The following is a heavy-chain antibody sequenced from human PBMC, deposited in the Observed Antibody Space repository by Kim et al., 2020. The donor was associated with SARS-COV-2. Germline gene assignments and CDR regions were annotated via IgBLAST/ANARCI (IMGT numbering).Heavy chain of an antibody. J-gene: IGHJ6*02. D-gene: IGHD1-26*01. Sequence: ASVKVSCKASGYTFTSYYMHWVRQAPGQGLEWMGIINPSGGSTSYAQKFQGRVTMTRDTSTSTVYMELSSLRSEDTAVYYCAREEMADGELYYYYGMDVWGQGTTVTVSS. V-gene: IGHV1-46*01. CDR3: AREEMADGELYYYYGMDV. CDR2: INPSGGST. CDR1: GYTFTSYY.